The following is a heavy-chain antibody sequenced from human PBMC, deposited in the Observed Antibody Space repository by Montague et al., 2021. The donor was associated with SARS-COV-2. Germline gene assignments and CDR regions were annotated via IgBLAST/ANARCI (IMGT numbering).Heavy chain of an antibody. Sequence: SETLSLTCIVSGGSVSSGSYYWSWIRQPPGKGLEWIGYIYYSGSTNYNPSPKSRVTISVDTSKNQFSLKLSSVTAADTAVYYCARDPWRITIFGVVTRYGMDVGGQGTTVTVSS. CDR3: ARDPWRITIFGVVTRYGMDV. J-gene: IGHJ6*02. V-gene: IGHV4-61*01. CDR1: GGSVSSGSYY. D-gene: IGHD3-3*01. CDR2: IYYSGST.